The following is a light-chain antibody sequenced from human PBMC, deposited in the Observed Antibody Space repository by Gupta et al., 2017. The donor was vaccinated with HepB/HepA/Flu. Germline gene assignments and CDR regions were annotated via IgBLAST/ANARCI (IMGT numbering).Light chain of an antibody. CDR3: CSYAGSNTYV. Sequence: QSALTQPRSVSGSPGQSVAVSCTGSSSDVGVYNYVFWYQQHPGKAPKLMIYDVNKRPSGVPDRFSGSKSGSTASLTISGLQAEDESDYYCCSYAGSNTYVFGTGTTVSVL. CDR2: DVN. V-gene: IGLV2-11*01. CDR1: SSDVGVYNY. J-gene: IGLJ1*01.